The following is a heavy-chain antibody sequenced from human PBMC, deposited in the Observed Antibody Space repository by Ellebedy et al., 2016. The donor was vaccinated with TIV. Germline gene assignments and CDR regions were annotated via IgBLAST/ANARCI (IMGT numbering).Heavy chain of an antibody. CDR2: IYYSGST. V-gene: IGHV4-39*07. Sequence: SETLSLTXAVYGGSFSNYYWGWIRQPPGKGLEWIGSIYYSGSTYYNPSLKSRVTISVDTSKNQFSLKLSSVTAADTAVYYCARVGDNFDYWGQGTLVTVSS. CDR3: ARVGDNFDY. J-gene: IGHJ4*02. CDR1: GGSFSNYY. D-gene: IGHD2-21*01.